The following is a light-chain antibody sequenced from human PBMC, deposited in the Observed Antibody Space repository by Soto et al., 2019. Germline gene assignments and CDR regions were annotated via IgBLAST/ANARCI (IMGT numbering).Light chain of an antibody. Sequence: EIVLTQSPGTLSLSPGERATLSCRASQTVSSPYLAWYQQKPGQAPRLLIYGASSRATGIPDRFSGSGSGTDFTLTISRLEPEDFAVHYCHQYGSSPRTFGQGTKLEIK. J-gene: IGKJ2*01. V-gene: IGKV3-20*01. CDR3: HQYGSSPRT. CDR1: QTVSSPY. CDR2: GAS.